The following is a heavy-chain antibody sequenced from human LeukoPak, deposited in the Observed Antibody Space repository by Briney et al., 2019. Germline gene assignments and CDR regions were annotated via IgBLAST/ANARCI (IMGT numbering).Heavy chain of an antibody. CDR2: ISSSGSTI. CDR3: ARDLRMGYFDY. D-gene: IGHD2-8*01. J-gene: IGHJ4*02. Sequence: GGSLRLSCAASGFTFSDYYMSWIRQAPGKGLEWVSYISSSGSTIYYADSVKGRFTISRDNAKNSLYLQMNSLRAEDTAVCYCARDLRMGYFDYWGQGTLVTVSS. V-gene: IGHV3-11*04. CDR1: GFTFSDYY.